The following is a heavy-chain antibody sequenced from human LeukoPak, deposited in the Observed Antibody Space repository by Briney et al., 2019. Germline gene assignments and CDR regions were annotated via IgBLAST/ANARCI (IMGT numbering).Heavy chain of an antibody. CDR1: GGSISSYY. V-gene: IGHV4-4*09. Sequence: SETLSLTCTVSGGSISSYYWSWIRQPPGKGLEWIGYIYTSGSTNYNPSLKSRVTISVDTSKNQFSLKLSSVTAADTAVYYCGKGVRGVINGFDYWGQGTLVTVSS. CDR2: IYTSGST. CDR3: GKGVRGVINGFDY. J-gene: IGHJ4*02. D-gene: IGHD3-10*01.